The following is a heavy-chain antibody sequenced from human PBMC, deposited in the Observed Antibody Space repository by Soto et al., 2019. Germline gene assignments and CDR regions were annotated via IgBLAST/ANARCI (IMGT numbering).Heavy chain of an antibody. Sequence: QVKLVESGGGVVQPGRSVRLSCGASGFTFNSYGMFWARQAPGKGLEWVAMIWYDGSSEYYADSVKGRFTISRDNSKNTLYLQMNSLRAGDTAVYYCARVSAGDTSPNYFDYWGQGTLVTVSS. J-gene: IGHJ4*02. V-gene: IGHV3-33*01. CDR3: ARVSAGDTSPNYFDY. D-gene: IGHD2-21*02. CDR1: GFTFNSYG. CDR2: IWYDGSSE.